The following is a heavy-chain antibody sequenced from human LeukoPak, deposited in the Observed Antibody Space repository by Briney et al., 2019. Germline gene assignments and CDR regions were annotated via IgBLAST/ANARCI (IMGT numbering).Heavy chain of an antibody. CDR3: ARGPLDYGSGNPYFDY. J-gene: IGHJ4*02. Sequence: PWASVKVSCKASGGTFSSYAISWVRQAPGQGLEWMGGIIPIFGTANYAQKFQGRVTITADESTSTAYMELSSLRSEDTAVYYCARGPLDYGSGNPYFDYWGQGTLVTVSS. CDR2: IIPIFGTA. V-gene: IGHV1-69*01. CDR1: GGTFSSYA. D-gene: IGHD3-10*01.